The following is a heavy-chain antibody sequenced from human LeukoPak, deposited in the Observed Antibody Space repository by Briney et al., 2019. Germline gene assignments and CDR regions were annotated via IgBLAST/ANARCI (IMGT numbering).Heavy chain of an antibody. D-gene: IGHD6-13*01. CDR3: ARAYSPVIPDY. CDR2: IYYSGST. V-gene: IGHV4-59*01. J-gene: IGHJ4*02. CDR1: GGSISSYY. Sequence: SETLSLTCTVSGGSISSYYWSWIRQPPGKGLEWIGYIYYSGSTNYNPSLKSRVTISVDTSKNQFSLKLSSVTAADTAVYYCARAYSPVIPDYWGQGTLVTVSS.